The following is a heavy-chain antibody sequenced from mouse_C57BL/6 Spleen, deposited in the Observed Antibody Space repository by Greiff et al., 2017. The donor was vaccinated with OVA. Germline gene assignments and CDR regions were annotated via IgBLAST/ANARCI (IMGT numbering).Heavy chain of an antibody. J-gene: IGHJ4*01. CDR3: ARYYDYEGSMDY. V-gene: IGHV1-55*01. CDR1: GYTFTSYW. Sequence: VQLQQPGAELVKPGASVKMSSKASGYTFTSYWITWVKQRPGQGLEWIGDIYPGSGSTNYNEKFKSKATLTVDTSSSTAYMQLSSLTSEDSAVYYCARYYDYEGSMDYWGQGPSVTVSS. D-gene: IGHD2-4*01. CDR2: IYPGSGST.